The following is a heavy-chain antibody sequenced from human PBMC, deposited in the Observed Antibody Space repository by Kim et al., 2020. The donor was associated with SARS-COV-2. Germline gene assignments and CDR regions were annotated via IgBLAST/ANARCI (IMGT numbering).Heavy chain of an antibody. CDR2: INAGNGNT. CDR1: GYTFTSYA. V-gene: IGHV1-3*01. Sequence: ASVKVSCKASGYTFTSYAMHWVRQAPGQRLEWMGWINAGNGNTKYSQKFQGRVTITRDTSASTAYMELSSLRSEDTAVYYCARLSGSYFYLASYYFDYWGQGTLVTVSS. CDR3: ARLSGSYFYLASYYFDY. D-gene: IGHD1-26*01. J-gene: IGHJ4*02.